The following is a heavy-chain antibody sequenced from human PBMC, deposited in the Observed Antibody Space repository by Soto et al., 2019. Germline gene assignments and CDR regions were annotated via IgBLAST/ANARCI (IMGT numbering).Heavy chain of an antibody. CDR2: ISSDGNNK. CDR1: GFTFDSHG. CDR3: ANDLRPSTVTTCGS. J-gene: IGHJ5*02. Sequence: QVQLVESGGGAVQPGRSLRLSCAASGFTFDSHGMHWVRQAPGKGLEWVAVISSDGNNKYYADSVKGRFTISRDNFNNELYRQMSSLRAEDTAVYYCANDLRPSTVTTCGSWGQGTLVPVSP. V-gene: IGHV3-30*18. D-gene: IGHD4-17*01.